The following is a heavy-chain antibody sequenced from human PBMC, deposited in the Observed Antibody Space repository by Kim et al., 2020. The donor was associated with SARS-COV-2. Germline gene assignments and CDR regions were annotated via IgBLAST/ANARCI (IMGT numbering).Heavy chain of an antibody. V-gene: IGHV3-7*01. CDR1: GFTLNRYW. D-gene: IGHD6-13*01. Sequence: GGSLRLSCAVSGFTLNRYWMTWVRRAPGKGLEWVANINQDGSEEYYVDFVKGRFTISRDNAKNSLFLQMNSLRPEDTALYYCTRGGYSSSWFWNYWGRGTLFTVSS. J-gene: IGHJ4*02. CDR3: TRGGYSSSWFWNY. CDR2: INQDGSEE.